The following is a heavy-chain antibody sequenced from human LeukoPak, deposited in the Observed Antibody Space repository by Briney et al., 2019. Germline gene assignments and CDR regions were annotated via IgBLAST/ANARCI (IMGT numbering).Heavy chain of an antibody. V-gene: IGHV3-13*01. Sequence: PGGSLRLSCAASGFTFSSYDMHWVRQATGKGLEWVSAIGTAGDTYYPGSVKGRFTISRDNAKNSLYPQMNSLRAEDTAVYYCARPYCSSTSCYRFWGFDYWGQGTLVTVSS. J-gene: IGHJ4*02. D-gene: IGHD2-2*02. CDR1: GFTFSSYD. CDR2: IGTAGDT. CDR3: ARPYCSSTSCYRFWGFDY.